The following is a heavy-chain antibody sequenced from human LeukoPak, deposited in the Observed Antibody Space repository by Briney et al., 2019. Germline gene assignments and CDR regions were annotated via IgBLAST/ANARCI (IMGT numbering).Heavy chain of an antibody. Sequence: PSETLSLTCTVSGGSFSSGSYYWSWIRQPPGKGLEWIGYIYYSGSTNYSPSLKSRVTISVDTSKNQFSLKLSSVTAADTAVYYCARTLGSYYYYYGMDVWGQGTTVTVSS. CDR3: ARTLGSYYYYYGMDV. CDR1: GGSFSSGSYY. D-gene: IGHD2-15*01. J-gene: IGHJ6*02. CDR2: IYYSGST. V-gene: IGHV4-61*01.